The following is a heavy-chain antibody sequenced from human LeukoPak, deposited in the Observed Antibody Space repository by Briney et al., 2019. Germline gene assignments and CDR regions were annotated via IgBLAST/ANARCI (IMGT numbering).Heavy chain of an antibody. CDR1: GGTFSSYA. J-gene: IGHJ6*03. CDR3: ARGKLEPQINYYYYYMDV. V-gene: IGHV1-69*13. D-gene: IGHD1-14*01. Sequence: SVKVSCKASGGTFSSYATSWVRQAPGQGLEWMGGIIPIFGTANYAQKFQGRVTITADESTSTAYMELSSLRSEDTAVYYCARGKLEPQINYYYYYMDVWGKGTTVTVSS. CDR2: IIPIFGTA.